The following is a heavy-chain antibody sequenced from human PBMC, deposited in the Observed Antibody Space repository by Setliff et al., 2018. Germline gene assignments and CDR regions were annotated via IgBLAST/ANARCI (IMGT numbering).Heavy chain of an antibody. Sequence: GESLKISCAASGFTFSTHSMNWVRQAPGKGLEWLSSISRSSTYIYYADSMKGRFTISRDNAKNSLYLQMNSLRAEDTAVYYCASAGHSGSWFPFDAFHIWGQGTMVTVSS. D-gene: IGHD6-13*01. CDR2: ISRSSTYI. J-gene: IGHJ3*02. CDR3: ASAGHSGSWFPFDAFHI. V-gene: IGHV3-21*01. CDR1: GFTFSTHS.